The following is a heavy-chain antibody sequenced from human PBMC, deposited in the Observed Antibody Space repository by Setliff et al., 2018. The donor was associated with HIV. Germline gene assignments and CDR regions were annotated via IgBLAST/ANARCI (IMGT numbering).Heavy chain of an antibody. J-gene: IGHJ5*02. CDR2: IFRTSDYM. V-gene: IGHV3-21*01. CDR1: GFAFNTYD. CDR3: TRGRDSSGWYDA. Sequence: PGGSLRLSCVASGFAFNTYDMNWVRQAPGKGLEWVSFIFRTSDYMDYRDSVKGRFTISRDNAKNSLYLQMNSLRAEDTAVYYCTRGRDSSGWYDAWGQGTLVTVPQ. D-gene: IGHD6-19*01.